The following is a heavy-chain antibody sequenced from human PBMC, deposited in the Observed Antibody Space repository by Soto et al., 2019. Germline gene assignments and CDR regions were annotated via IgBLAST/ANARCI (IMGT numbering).Heavy chain of an antibody. D-gene: IGHD3-3*01. J-gene: IGHJ5*01. V-gene: IGHV4-34*01. CDR1: GGSFSGYY. Sequence: QVQLQQWGAGLLKHSETLSLTCAVYGGSFSGYYWRWIRQPPGKGLEWIGEINHSGSTNYNPSLKRGVNIPVDTARNQFSLTLSSVTAAETDVYYCARGDPSPPCFTDLWNGYYSSIGSLRQEPLVTVSS. CDR2: INHSGST. CDR3: ARGDPSPPCFTDLWNGYYSSIGS.